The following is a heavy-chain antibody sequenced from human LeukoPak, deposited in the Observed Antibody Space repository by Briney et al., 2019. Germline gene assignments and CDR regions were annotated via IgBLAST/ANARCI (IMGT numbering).Heavy chain of an antibody. J-gene: IGHJ4*02. CDR3: ARARSGSYAYFDY. V-gene: IGHV3-30-3*01. D-gene: IGHD1-26*01. CDR1: GFTFSTYA. Sequence: GGSLRLSCAASGFTFSTYAMCGVRQAPGMGLEWMGIISYDGTNEYYADSVKGRLTVSRDNSKNTVYLQMNSLRPEDTAVYYCARARSGSYAYFDYWGQGTLVTVSS. CDR2: ISYDGTNE.